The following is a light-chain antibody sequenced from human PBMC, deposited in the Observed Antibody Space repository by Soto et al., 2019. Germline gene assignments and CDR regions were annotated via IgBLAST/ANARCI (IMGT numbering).Light chain of an antibody. CDR1: SSDVGGYNY. CDR2: DVS. Sequence: QSAPTQPASVSGSPGQSITISCTGSSSDVGGYNYVSWYQQHPGKAPKLMIYDVSNRPSGVSKRFSGSKSGNTASLTLSGLQAEDEADYYCSSYTTSSTVAFGGGTKLTVL. CDR3: SSYTTSSTVA. J-gene: IGLJ2*01. V-gene: IGLV2-14*01.